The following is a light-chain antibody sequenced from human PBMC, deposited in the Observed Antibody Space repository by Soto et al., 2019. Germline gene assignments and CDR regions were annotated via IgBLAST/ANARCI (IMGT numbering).Light chain of an antibody. V-gene: IGKV1-39*01. CDR3: QQSYSTPRT. Sequence: DIQMTQSPSSLSASVGDRVTITCRASQSISSYLNWYQQNPGKAPKLLIYAASSLQSGVPSRFSGSGSGTDFPLTISSLQPEDFATYYCQQSYSTPRTFGQGTKVEIK. CDR2: AAS. J-gene: IGKJ1*01. CDR1: QSISSY.